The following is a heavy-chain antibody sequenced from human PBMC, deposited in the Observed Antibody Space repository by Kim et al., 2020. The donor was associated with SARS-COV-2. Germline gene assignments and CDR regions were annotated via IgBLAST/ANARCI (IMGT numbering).Heavy chain of an antibody. J-gene: IGHJ6*03. CDR2: IWYDGSNK. CDR3: ARDSVLTGDGGDFYYYMDV. V-gene: IGHV3-33*01. CDR1: GFTFSSYG. D-gene: IGHD7-27*01. Sequence: GGSLRLSCAASGFTFSSYGMHWVRQAPGKGLEWVADIWYDGSNKYYADSVKGRFTISRDNSKNTLYLQMNSLRAEDTAVYYCARDSVLTGDGGDFYYYMDVWSKGTTVTVSS.